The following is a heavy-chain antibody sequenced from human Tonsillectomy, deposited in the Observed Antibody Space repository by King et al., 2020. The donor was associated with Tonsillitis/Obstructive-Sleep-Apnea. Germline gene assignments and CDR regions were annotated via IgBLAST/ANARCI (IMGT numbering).Heavy chain of an antibody. CDR2: ISYDGSNK. V-gene: IGHV3-30*18. CDR3: AKDVTNYFCGMDV. Sequence: VQLVESGGGVVQPGRSLRLSCAASGFTFSSYGMHWVRQAPGKGLEWVTFISYDGSNKYYADSVKGRFTISRDNSKNALYLRMNSLRAEDTAVYYCAKDVTNYFCGMDVWGQGTTVTVSS. CDR1: GFTFSSYG. J-gene: IGHJ6*02.